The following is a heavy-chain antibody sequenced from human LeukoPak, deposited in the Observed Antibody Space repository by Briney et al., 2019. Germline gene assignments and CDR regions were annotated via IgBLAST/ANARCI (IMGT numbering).Heavy chain of an antibody. D-gene: IGHD2-2*01. CDR3: ARQLGYCSSTSCYADKVDY. V-gene: IGHV4-39*01. J-gene: IGHJ4*02. CDR1: GGSISSSSYY. CDR2: IYYSGST. Sequence: PSETLSLTCTVSGGSISSSSYYWGWIRPPPGKGLVWIGSIYYSGSTYYNPSLKSRVTISVDTSKNQFSLKLSSVTAAATAVYYCARQLGYCSSTSCYADKVDYWSQRTLVTVSS.